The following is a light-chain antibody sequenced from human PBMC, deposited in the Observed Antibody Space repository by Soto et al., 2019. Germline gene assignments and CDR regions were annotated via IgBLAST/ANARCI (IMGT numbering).Light chain of an antibody. CDR2: GAS. Sequence: EIVLTQSPGTLSLSPGERATLSCRASQSVSSSYLAWYQQKPGQAPRLLIYGASSRATGIPDRLSGSGSWTDSTHTISRLEPEYFAVYDCQQYCSSPRTFGQGTKVEIK. CDR1: QSVSSSY. V-gene: IGKV3-20*01. J-gene: IGKJ1*01. CDR3: QQYCSSPRT.